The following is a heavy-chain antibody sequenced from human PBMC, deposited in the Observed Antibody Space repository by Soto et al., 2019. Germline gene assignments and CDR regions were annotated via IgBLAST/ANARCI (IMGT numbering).Heavy chain of an antibody. CDR3: AKGDNWNPLDY. D-gene: IGHD1-1*01. CDR1: GFTVSSNY. V-gene: IGHV3-66*02. CDR2: IYSGGST. Sequence: GGSLRLSCAASGFTVSSNYTSWVRQAPGKGLEWVSVIYSGGSTYYADSVKGRFTISRDNSKNTLYLQMNSLRAEDTAVYYCAKGDNWNPLDYWGQGTLVTVSS. J-gene: IGHJ4*02.